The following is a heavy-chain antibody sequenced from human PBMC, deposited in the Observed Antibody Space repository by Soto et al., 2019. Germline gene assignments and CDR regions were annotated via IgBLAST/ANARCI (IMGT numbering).Heavy chain of an antibody. J-gene: IGHJ4*02. CDR1: GFTFSSYS. CDR3: ARDRGYGGHY. D-gene: IGHD6-25*01. Sequence: GGSLRLSCAASGFTFSSYSMNWVRQAPGKGLEWVSYISSSSTIYYADSVKGRFTISRDNAKNSLYLQMNSLRAEDTAVYYCARDRGYGGHYWGQGTLVTVSS. CDR2: ISSSSTI. V-gene: IGHV3-48*01.